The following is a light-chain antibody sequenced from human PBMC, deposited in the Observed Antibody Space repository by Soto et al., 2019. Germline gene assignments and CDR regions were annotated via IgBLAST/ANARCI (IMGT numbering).Light chain of an antibody. CDR3: CSYAGSSTFVV. CDR2: EGS. Sequence: QSVLTQPASVSGSPGQSITISCTGTSSDVGSYNRVSWYQQHPGKAPKLMIYEGSKRPSGVSNRFSGSKSGNTAALTISGLQAEDEADYYCCSYAGSSTFVVFGGGTKLTVL. CDR1: SSDVGSYNR. V-gene: IGLV2-23*03. J-gene: IGLJ2*01.